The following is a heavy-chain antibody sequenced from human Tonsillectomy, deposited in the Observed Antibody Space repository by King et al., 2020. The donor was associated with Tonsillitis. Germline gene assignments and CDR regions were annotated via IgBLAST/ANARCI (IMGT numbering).Heavy chain of an antibody. V-gene: IGHV1-46*01. Sequence: VQLVESGAEVKEPGAPLKVSCRASEYSFPNYYMHWWGQAPGQRLEGMGLINPSGPGTGYAQNFKGRITITRDMSTGTDYMELSSLRSDDTAVYYCAREGGSFRHFDLWGRGTLVTVSS. CDR3: AREGGSFRHFDL. D-gene: IGHD2/OR15-2a*01. CDR2: INPSGPGT. CDR1: EYSFPNYY. J-gene: IGHJ2*01.